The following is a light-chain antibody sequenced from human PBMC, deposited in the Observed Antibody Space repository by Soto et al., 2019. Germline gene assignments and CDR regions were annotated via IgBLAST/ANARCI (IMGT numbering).Light chain of an antibody. CDR3: SSYAGSLYG. J-gene: IGLJ1*01. CDR2: EVS. Sequence: QSALTQPPSASGSPGQSVTISCTGTSSDVGDYNYVSWYQQHPGKAPKLMIYEVSKRPSGVPDRFSGSKSGNTASLTVSGLQAEDEAAYYCSSYAGSLYGFGTGTKLTVL. V-gene: IGLV2-8*01. CDR1: SSDVGDYNY.